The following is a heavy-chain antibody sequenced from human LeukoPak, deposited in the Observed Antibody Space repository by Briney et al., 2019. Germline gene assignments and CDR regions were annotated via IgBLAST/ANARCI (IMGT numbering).Heavy chain of an antibody. Sequence: PGGSLRLSCAASGFTCSDYGMHSVRQAPGKGLEWVAFIRNDGSYEYYPDSVKDRFTISRDNSRNALFLQTNSLRAEDTAVYYCAKGGSPSHNWFNSWGQGTLVTVSS. CDR1: GFTCSDYG. V-gene: IGHV3-30*02. D-gene: IGHD2-15*01. CDR2: IRNDGSYE. CDR3: AKGGSPSHNWFNS. J-gene: IGHJ5*01.